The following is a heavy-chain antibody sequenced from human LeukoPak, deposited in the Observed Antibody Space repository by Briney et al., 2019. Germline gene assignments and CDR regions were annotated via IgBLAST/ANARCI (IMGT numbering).Heavy chain of an antibody. V-gene: IGHV1-2*02. J-gene: IGHJ4*02. CDR2: INPNSGGT. D-gene: IGHD5-24*01. CDR3: ARWLQSRGFDY. Sequence: ASVKVSCKASGYTFTGYYMHWVRQAPGQGLEWMGWINPNSGGTNYAQKFQGRVTMTRDTSTSTVYMELSSLRSEDTAVYYCARWLQSRGFDYWGQGTLVTVSS. CDR1: GYTFTGYY.